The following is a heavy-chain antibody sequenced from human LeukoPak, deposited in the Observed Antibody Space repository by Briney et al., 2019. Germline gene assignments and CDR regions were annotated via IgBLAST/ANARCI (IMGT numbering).Heavy chain of an antibody. CDR1: GGFISSYY. V-gene: IGHV4-59*08. CDR2: IYYSGST. Sequence: SETLSLTCTVSGGFISSYYWSWIRQPPGKGLEWIGYIYYSGSTNYNPSLKSRVTISVDTSKNQFSPKLSSVTAADTAVYYCARRGDNWFDPWGQGTLVTVSS. D-gene: IGHD1-26*01. J-gene: IGHJ5*02. CDR3: ARRGDNWFDP.